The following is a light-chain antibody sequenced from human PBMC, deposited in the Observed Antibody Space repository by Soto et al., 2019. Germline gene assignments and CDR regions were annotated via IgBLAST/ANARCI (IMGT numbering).Light chain of an antibody. J-gene: IGLJ1*01. CDR2: EVT. Sequence: QSALTQPASVSGAPGQSITISCTGGSSDIGGYNYVSWFQQHPGKAPKLMIYEVTNRPSGVSNRFSGSKSGSTASLTISGLQAEDEADYYCSSYTRSNTLVFGTGTKVTVL. CDR3: SSYTRSNTLV. V-gene: IGLV2-14*01. CDR1: SSDIGGYNY.